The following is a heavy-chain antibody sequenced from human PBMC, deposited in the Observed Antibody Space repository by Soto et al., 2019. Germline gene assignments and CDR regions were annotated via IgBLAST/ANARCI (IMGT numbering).Heavy chain of an antibody. CDR1: GGTFSSSA. D-gene: IGHD6-19*01. V-gene: IGHV1-69*13. Sequence: SEKVSCKASGGTFSSSAISWVRQAPGQGLEWLGGIIPIFGTANYAQKFQGRVTITADESTSTAYMELSSLRSEDTAVYYCARRGSIAVAGRYYYYGMDVWGQGTTVTVSS. J-gene: IGHJ6*02. CDR2: IIPIFGTA. CDR3: ARRGSIAVAGRYYYYGMDV.